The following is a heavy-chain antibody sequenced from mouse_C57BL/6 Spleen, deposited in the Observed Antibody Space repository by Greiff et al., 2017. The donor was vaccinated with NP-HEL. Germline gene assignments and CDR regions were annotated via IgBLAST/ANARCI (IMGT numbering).Heavy chain of an antibody. Sequence: QVQLQQPGAELVKPGASVKLSCKASGYTFTSYWMHWVKQRPGRGLEWIGRIDPNSGGTKYNEKFKSKATLTVDKPSSTAYMQLSSLTSEDSAVYYRARRVSYYYGSSYWYFDVWGTGTTVTVSS. J-gene: IGHJ1*03. V-gene: IGHV1-72*01. CDR1: GYTFTSYW. D-gene: IGHD1-1*01. CDR3: ARRVSYYYGSSYWYFDV. CDR2: IDPNSGGT.